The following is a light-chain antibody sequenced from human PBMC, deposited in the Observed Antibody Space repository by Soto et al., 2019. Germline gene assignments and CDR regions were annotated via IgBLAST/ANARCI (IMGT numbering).Light chain of an antibody. CDR2: GSS. CDR3: QQYGSSPPYT. Sequence: EIVLTQSPGTLSLSPGERATLSCRASQTVSGNYLAWYQQKPRQSPRLLIYGSSDRATGIPDRFSGSGSGTDFTLTITRVEPEDFAVYYCQQYGSSPPYTFGQGTKLEIE. CDR1: QTVSGNY. J-gene: IGKJ2*01. V-gene: IGKV3-20*01.